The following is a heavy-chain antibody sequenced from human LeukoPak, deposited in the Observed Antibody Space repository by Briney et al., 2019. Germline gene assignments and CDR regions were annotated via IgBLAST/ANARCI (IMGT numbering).Heavy chain of an antibody. Sequence: GGSLRLSCAASGLTFSSYAMSWVRQAPGKGLEWVSAISGSGGGTYYADSVKGRFTISRDNSKNTLYLQMNSLRAEDTAVYYCAKGGGQQLVILFDYWGQGTLVTVSS. CDR3: AKGGGQQLVILFDY. J-gene: IGHJ4*02. D-gene: IGHD6-13*01. CDR2: ISGSGGGT. CDR1: GLTFSSYA. V-gene: IGHV3-23*01.